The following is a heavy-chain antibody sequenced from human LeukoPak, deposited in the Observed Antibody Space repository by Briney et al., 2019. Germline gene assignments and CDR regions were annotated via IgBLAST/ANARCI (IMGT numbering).Heavy chain of an antibody. CDR3: ARQEETEEMATDWFDP. J-gene: IGHJ5*02. Sequence: SETLSLTCTVPGGSISSSSYYWGWIRQTPGKGLEWIGSIYYSGSTYYNPSLKSRVTISADTSKNQFSLKLSSVTAADTAVYYCARQEETEEMATDWFDPWGQGTLVTVSS. CDR2: IYYSGST. D-gene: IGHD5-24*01. V-gene: IGHV4-39*01. CDR1: GGSISSSSYY.